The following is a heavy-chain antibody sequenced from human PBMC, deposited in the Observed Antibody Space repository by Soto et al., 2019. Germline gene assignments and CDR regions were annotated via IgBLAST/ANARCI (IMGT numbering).Heavy chain of an antibody. CDR1: DTSFPSTPYS. CDR3: ASAPETYYPAGYYVYCIGT. J-gene: IGHJ4*02. CDR2: SYYGGMT. V-gene: IGHV4-39*01. D-gene: IGHD3-22*01. Sequence: PSDTLSLPCSVSDTSFPSTPYSWGWIRQPPGKGLEWIASSYYGGMTYYTPSLKTQDTISIDTSRSQFSLRLDSVTVSGTAVYYCASAPETYYPAGYYVYCIGTWGQGTLVTVSS.